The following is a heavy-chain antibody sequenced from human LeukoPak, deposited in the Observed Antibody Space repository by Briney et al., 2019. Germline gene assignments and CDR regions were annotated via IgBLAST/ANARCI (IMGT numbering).Heavy chain of an antibody. V-gene: IGHV4-34*01. J-gene: IGHJ5*02. Sequence: SETLSLTCAFCGGSLSGYYWSWIRQPPGKGLEWIGEINHSGSTNYNPSLKSRVTISVDTSKNQFSLKLSSVTAADTAVYYCARTSIYYDSSGYRSWGQGTLVTVSS. CDR3: ARTSIYYDSSGYRS. CDR1: GGSLSGYY. D-gene: IGHD3-22*01. CDR2: INHSGST.